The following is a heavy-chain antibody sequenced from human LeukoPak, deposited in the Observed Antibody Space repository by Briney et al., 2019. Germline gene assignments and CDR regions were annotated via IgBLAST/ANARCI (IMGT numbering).Heavy chain of an antibody. Sequence: SETLSLSCTVSGGSISSYYWSWIRQPAGKGLEWIGRIYTSGSTNYNPSLKSRVTMSVDTSKNQFSLKLSSVTAADTAVYYCAREHRGTSGYDPGYYYYGMDVWGQGTTVTVSS. CDR1: GGSISSYY. J-gene: IGHJ6*02. CDR3: AREHRGTSGYDPGYYYYGMDV. V-gene: IGHV4-4*07. CDR2: IYTSGST. D-gene: IGHD5-12*01.